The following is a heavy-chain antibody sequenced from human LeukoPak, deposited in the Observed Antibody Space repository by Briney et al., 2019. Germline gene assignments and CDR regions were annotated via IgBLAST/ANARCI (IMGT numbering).Heavy chain of an antibody. J-gene: IGHJ4*02. CDR1: GFTFSSFN. V-gene: IGHV3-21*01. Sequence: PGGSLRLSCAASGFTFSSFNMNWVRQTPGKGLEWVSSISSRRNDIHYADSLEGRFTISRDNAKNSLYLQMNSLRAEDTAVYFCAREVGSGWNYFDLWGQGTLVTVSS. D-gene: IGHD6-25*01. CDR2: ISSRRNDI. CDR3: AREVGSGWNYFDL.